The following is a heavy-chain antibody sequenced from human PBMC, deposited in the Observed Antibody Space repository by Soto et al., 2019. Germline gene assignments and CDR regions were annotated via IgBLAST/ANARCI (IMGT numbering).Heavy chain of an antibody. Sequence: AGGSLRLSCAASGFTFSSYSMNWVRQAPGKGLEWVSSISSSSSYIYYADSVKGRFTISRDNAKNSLYLQMNSLRAEDTAVYYCARGAGGYTIFGVVIMFWGQGTLVTVSS. CDR3: ARGAGGYTIFGVVIMF. D-gene: IGHD3-3*01. CDR1: GFTFSSYS. J-gene: IGHJ4*02. V-gene: IGHV3-21*01. CDR2: ISSSSSYI.